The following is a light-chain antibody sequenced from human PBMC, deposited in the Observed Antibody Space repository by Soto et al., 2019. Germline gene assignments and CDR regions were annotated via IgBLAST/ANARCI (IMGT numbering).Light chain of an antibody. J-gene: IGLJ2*01. Sequence: QSALTQPPSVSGSPGQLVTISCTGTSSDVGSYNRVSWYQQPPGTAPKLMIYEVSNRPSGVPDRFSGSKSGNTASLTISGLQAEDEADYYCSSYTSSSTPLFGGGTKLTVL. CDR3: SSYTSSSTPL. V-gene: IGLV2-18*02. CDR2: EVS. CDR1: SSDVGSYNR.